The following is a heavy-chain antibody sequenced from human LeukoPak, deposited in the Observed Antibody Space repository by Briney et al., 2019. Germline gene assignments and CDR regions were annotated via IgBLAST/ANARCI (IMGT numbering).Heavy chain of an antibody. CDR1: GGSFSGYY. CDR2: INHSGST. J-gene: IGHJ5*02. D-gene: IGHD3-22*01. V-gene: IGHV4-34*01. CDR3: ARGAYYYDSSGLSKNWFDP. Sequence: PSETLSLTCAVYGGSFSGYYWSWIRQPPGKGLEWIGEINHSGSTNYNPSLKSRVTISVDTSKNQFSLKLSSVTAADTAVYYCARGAYYYDSSGLSKNWFDPWGQGTLVTVSS.